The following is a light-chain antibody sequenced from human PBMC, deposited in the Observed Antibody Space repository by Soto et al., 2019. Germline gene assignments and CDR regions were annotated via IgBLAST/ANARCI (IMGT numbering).Light chain of an antibody. CDR2: DAS. CDR1: QSVSDY. V-gene: IGKV3-11*01. J-gene: IGKJ5*01. Sequence: EIVLTQSPATLSLSPGERATLSCRASQSVSDYLAWYQQKPGQAPRLLIYDASNRATGIPARFSGSGSGTDFTLTISSLESEDFAIYYCQQRTNWPPAITFGQGTRLEIK. CDR3: QQRTNWPPAIT.